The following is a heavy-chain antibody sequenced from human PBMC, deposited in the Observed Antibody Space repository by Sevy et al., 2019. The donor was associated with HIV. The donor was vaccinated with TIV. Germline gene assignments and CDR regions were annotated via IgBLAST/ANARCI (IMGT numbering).Heavy chain of an antibody. CDR3: ARLRFLEWLSYPLDAFDI. D-gene: IGHD3-3*01. J-gene: IGHJ3*02. V-gene: IGHV3-21*01. CDR1: GFTFSSYS. Sequence: GGSLRLSCAASGFTFSSYSMNWVRQAPGKGLEWVSSISSSSSYIYYADSVKGRFTISRDNAKNSLYLQMNSLRAEDTAVYYCARLRFLEWLSYPLDAFDIWGQGTMVTASS. CDR2: ISSSSSYI.